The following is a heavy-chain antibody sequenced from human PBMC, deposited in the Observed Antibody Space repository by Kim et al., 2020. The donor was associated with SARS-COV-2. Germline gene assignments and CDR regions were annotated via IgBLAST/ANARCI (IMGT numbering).Heavy chain of an antibody. CDR2: ISSRGDYI. Sequence: GGSLRLSCAASGFTFSSYTMNWVRQAPGTGLEWVSSISSRGDYIFYADSVKGRFTISRDNTKNSLYLQMNSLRADDTAVYYCARDRDHYDSSGNMYWGQGTLVTVSS. V-gene: IGHV3-21*01. CDR3: ARDRDHYDSSGNMY. CDR1: GFTFSSYT. D-gene: IGHD3-22*01. J-gene: IGHJ4*02.